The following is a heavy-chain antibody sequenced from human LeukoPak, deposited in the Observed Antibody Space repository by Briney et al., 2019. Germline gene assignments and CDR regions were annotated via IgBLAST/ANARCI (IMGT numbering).Heavy chain of an antibody. CDR3: AISGYGSGSYFRVDYGMDV. V-gene: IGHV3-23*01. D-gene: IGHD3-10*01. CDR2: ISGSGGST. Sequence: GGSLRLSCAASGFTFSSYAMSWVRQAPGKGLEWVSAISGSGGSTYCADSVKGRFTISRDNSKNTLYLQMNSLRAEDTAVYYCAISGYGSGSYFRVDYGMDVWGQGTTVTVSS. CDR1: GFTFSSYA. J-gene: IGHJ6*02.